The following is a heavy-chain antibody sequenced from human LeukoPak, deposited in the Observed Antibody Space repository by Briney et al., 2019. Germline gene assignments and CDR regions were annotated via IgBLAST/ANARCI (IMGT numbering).Heavy chain of an antibody. J-gene: IGHJ4*02. CDR3: ASPSSGYFPWSLDY. CDR2: IYYSGST. Sequence: SETLSLTCTVPGGSISSYYWSWIRQPPGKGLEWIGYIYYSGSTNYNPSLKSRVTISVDTSKNQFSLKLSSVTAADTAVYYCASPSSGYFPWSLDYWGQGTLVTVSS. D-gene: IGHD3-22*01. V-gene: IGHV4-59*08. CDR1: GGSISSYY.